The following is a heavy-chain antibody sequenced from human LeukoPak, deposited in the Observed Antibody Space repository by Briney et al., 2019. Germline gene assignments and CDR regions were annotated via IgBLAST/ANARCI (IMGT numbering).Heavy chain of an antibody. CDR3: AKDGQLLNRYDHYYYYMDV. Sequence: GGSLRLSCAASGFTFSSYAMSWVRQAPGKGLEWVSAISGSGGSTYYADSVKGRFTISRDNSKNTLYLQMNSLRAEDTAVYYCAKDGQLLNRYDHYYYYMDVWGKGTTVTVSS. V-gene: IGHV3-23*01. CDR1: GFTFSSYA. J-gene: IGHJ6*03. CDR2: ISGSGGST. D-gene: IGHD2-2*01.